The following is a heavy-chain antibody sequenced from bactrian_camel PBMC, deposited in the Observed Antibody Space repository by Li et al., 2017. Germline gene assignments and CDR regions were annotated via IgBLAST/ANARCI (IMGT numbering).Heavy chain of an antibody. V-gene: IGHV3S31*01. CDR2: INSVGSGT. CDR3: ALAVPCMGRSMPAPKASDFGY. CDR1: GFTFSDHA. Sequence: DVQLVESGGGLVQPGGSLRLSCVASGFTFSDHAMYWVRQAPGKGLEWVSAINSVGSGTYYADSVKGRFTISRDNLDNTLYLQLNSLKTEDTAMYYCALAVPCMGRSMPAPKASDFGYWGQGTQVTVS. J-gene: IGHJ6*01. D-gene: IGHD1*01.